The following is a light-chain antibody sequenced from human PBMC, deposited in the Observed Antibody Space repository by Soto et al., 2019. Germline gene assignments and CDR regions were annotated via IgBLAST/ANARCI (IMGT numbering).Light chain of an antibody. Sequence: EIVMRQAAATLSVSPRERGTLSCRARQSVSSNLAWYQQRPGQAPRLLIYAASNTAPGIPDRFSGSGSGNDFTLTISRMEPEDFEVYYCQEYGMSRTFGQGTQVEIK. CDR1: QSVSSN. CDR3: QEYGMSRT. J-gene: IGKJ1*01. V-gene: IGKV3-20*01. CDR2: AAS.